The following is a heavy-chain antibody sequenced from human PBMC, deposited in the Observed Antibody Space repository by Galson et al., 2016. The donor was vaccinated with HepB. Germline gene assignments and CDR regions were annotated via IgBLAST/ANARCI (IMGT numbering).Heavy chain of an antibody. CDR3: ARDGRRGYDMDV. J-gene: IGHJ6*02. CDR1: GFTFSSYA. Sequence: SLRLSCAASGFTFSSYAMNWVRQAPGKGLEWVSGISGSGGSTYYADSVKGRFTISRDNSKNTLYLQMNSLRDEDTAVYYCARDGRRGYDMDVWGQGTTVTVSS. CDR2: ISGSGGST. V-gene: IGHV3-23*01.